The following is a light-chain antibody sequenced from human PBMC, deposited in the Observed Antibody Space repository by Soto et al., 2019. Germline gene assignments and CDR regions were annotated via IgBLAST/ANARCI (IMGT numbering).Light chain of an antibody. CDR2: AAT. J-gene: IGKJ2*01. CDR1: QNIITD. V-gene: IGKV3-15*01. CDR3: QPYHNWPPYT. Sequence: EIVMTQYPATLSVSPGERATLSCRASQNIITDVAWYQQRRGQAPRLLIYAATTSATGIPARFSGSWSGTEFTLTIRSLQSEDFAVYYCQPYHNWPPYTFGQGTELEIK.